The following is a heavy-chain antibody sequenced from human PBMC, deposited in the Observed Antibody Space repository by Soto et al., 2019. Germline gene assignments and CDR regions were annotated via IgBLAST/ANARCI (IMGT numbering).Heavy chain of an antibody. J-gene: IGHJ5*02. Sequence: SETLSLTCTVSGGSISSGGYYWSWIRQHPGKGLEWIGYIYYSGSTYYNPSLKSRVNISVDTSKNQFSLKLSSVTAADTAVYYCARVWFGEAADQFDPWGQGTLVTVSS. CDR1: GGSISSGGYY. V-gene: IGHV4-31*03. CDR2: IYYSGST. CDR3: ARVWFGEAADQFDP. D-gene: IGHD3-10*01.